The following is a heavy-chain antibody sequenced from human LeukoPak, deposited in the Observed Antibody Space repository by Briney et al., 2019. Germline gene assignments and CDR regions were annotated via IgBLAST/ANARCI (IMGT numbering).Heavy chain of an antibody. CDR1: GYTFTSYG. CDR3: AREYYYDSSGDFDY. V-gene: IGHV1-18*01. J-gene: IGHJ4*02. Sequence: ASVKVSCKASGYTFTSYGISWVRQAPGQGLEWMGWISAYNGNTNYAQRLQGRVTMTTDTSTSTAYMELRSLRSDDTAVYYCAREYYYDSSGDFDYWGQGTLVTVSS. D-gene: IGHD3-22*01. CDR2: ISAYNGNT.